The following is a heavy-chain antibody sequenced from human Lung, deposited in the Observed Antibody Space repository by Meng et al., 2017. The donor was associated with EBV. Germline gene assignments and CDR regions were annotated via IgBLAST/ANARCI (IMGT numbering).Heavy chain of an antibody. D-gene: IGHD2-21*02. CDR2: IYHSGST. CDR3: ARVVTALWGYYFDY. V-gene: IGHV4-4*02. J-gene: IGHJ4*02. Sequence: QVQLQESGPGRVTPSGTLSLICAVSGGCISRRNWWSWVRQPPGKGLEWIGEIYHSGSTNYNPSLKSRVTISVDKSKNQFSLKLSSVTAADTAVYYCARVVTALWGYYFDYWGQGTLVTVSS. CDR1: GGCISRRNW.